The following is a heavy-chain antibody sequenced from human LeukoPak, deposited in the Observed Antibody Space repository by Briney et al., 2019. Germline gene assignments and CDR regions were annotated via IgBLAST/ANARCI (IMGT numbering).Heavy chain of an antibody. D-gene: IGHD2-8*01. Sequence: SETLSLTCAVYGGSFSGYYWSWIRQPPGKGLEWIGEINHSGSTNYNPSLKSRVTISVDTSKNQFSLKLSSVTAADTAVYYCARICSGDIVLMVYADNWFDPWGQGTLVSVSS. CDR2: INHSGST. CDR1: GGSFSGYY. J-gene: IGHJ5*02. CDR3: ARICSGDIVLMVYADNWFDP. V-gene: IGHV4-34*01.